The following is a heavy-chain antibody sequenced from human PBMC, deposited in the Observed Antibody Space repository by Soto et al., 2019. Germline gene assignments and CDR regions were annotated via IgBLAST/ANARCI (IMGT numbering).Heavy chain of an antibody. D-gene: IGHD3-3*01. V-gene: IGHV1-18*01. CDR3: ASWGYDFWSGETGGFWAFDI. Sequence: ASVKGSCKASGYTFTSYGVSWVRQAPGQGLEWMGWISAYNGNTNYAQKLQGRVTMTTDTSTSTAYMELRSLRSDDTAVYYCASWGYDFWSGETGGFWAFDIWGQGTMVTVSS. CDR1: GYTFTSYG. J-gene: IGHJ3*02. CDR2: ISAYNGNT.